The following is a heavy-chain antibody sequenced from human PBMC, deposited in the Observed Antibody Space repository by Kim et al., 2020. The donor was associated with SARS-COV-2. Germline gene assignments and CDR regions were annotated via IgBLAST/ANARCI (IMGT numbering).Heavy chain of an antibody. CDR1: GYSFATYW. CDR3: ARHRGYGMDG. D-gene: IGHD3-10*01. J-gene: IGHJ6*02. CDR2: IDPGDSYS. V-gene: IGHV5-10-1*01. Sequence: GESLKISCKASGYSFATYWISWVRQMPGKGLEWMGKIDPGDSYSQFSPSFQGHVTISADKSINTAYLQWSNLKASDTAIYYCARHRGYGMDGWGQGTTVTVSS.